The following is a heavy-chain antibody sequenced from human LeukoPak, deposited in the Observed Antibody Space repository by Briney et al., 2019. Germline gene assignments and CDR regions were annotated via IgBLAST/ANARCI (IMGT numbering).Heavy chain of an antibody. Sequence: SETLSLTCTVSGGSISSSSYYWGWIRQPPGKGLEWIGSIYYSGSSYYNPSLKSRVTISVDTSKNQFSLKLSSVTAADTAVYYCARSNISSWYYAGHFDYWGQGTLVTVSS. CDR2: IYYSGSS. D-gene: IGHD6-13*01. CDR1: GGSISSSSYY. CDR3: ARSNISSWYYAGHFDY. V-gene: IGHV4-39*01. J-gene: IGHJ4*02.